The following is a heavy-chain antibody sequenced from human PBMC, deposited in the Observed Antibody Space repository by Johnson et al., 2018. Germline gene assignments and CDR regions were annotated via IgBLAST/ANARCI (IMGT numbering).Heavy chain of an antibody. CDR1: GFTFSSYW. CDR2: INGDGSST. J-gene: IGHJ3*02. V-gene: IGHV3-74*01. CDR3: ARDRAWRQLWTTSPDDAVDI. Sequence: EVQLVETGGTLVQPGGSLRLSCAASGFTFSSYWLHWVRQAPGTGLVWVSRINGDGSSTRYADSVQGRFTISRDNATNTLSLQLNSLRAEATAVYYWARDRAWRQLWTTSPDDAVDIWGQGTMVTVSS. D-gene: IGHD5-18*01.